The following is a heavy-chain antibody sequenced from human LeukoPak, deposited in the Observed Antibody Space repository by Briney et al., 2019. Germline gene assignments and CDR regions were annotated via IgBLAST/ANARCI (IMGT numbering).Heavy chain of an antibody. CDR2: IYYSGST. CDR1: GGSISSYY. CDR3: ARAYGSGNWFDP. D-gene: IGHD3-10*01. Sequence: SETLSFTCTVSGGSISSYYWSWIRQPPGKGLEWIGYIYYSGSTNYNPSLKSRGTISVDTSKNQFSLKLSSVTAADTAVYYCARAYGSGNWFDPWGQGTLLTVSS. J-gene: IGHJ5*02. V-gene: IGHV4-59*01.